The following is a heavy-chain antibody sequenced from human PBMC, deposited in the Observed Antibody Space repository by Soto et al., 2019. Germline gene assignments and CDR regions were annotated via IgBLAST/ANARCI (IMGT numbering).Heavy chain of an antibody. Sequence: LTCTVSGGSISSYYWSWIRQPPGKGLEWIGYIYYSGSTNYNPSLKSRVTISVDTSKNQFSLKLSSVTAADTAVYYCARDNGYSYGYTLDHWGQGTPVNVSS. V-gene: IGHV4-59*01. CDR1: GGSISSYY. J-gene: IGHJ4*02. D-gene: IGHD5-18*01. CDR3: ARDNGYSYGYTLDH. CDR2: IYYSGST.